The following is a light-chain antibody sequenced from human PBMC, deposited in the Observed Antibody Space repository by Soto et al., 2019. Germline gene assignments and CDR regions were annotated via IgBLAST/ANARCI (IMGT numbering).Light chain of an antibody. CDR2: LGS. V-gene: IGKV2-28*01. J-gene: IGKJ1*01. CDR1: EGLLHSNGNNY. CDR3: MQALQTPRT. Sequence: DIVMTQSPLSLPVTPGEPASISCRSSEGLLHSNGNNYLDWYLQKPGQSPQLLIYLGSNRASGVPDRFSGSGSGTDFTLKISRVEAEDVGVYYCMQALQTPRTFGQGTKV.